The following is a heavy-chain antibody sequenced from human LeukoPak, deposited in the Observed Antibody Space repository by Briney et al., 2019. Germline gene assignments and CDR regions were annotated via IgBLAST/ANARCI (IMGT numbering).Heavy chain of an antibody. J-gene: IGHJ4*02. CDR1: GGSISTSNYY. V-gene: IGHV4-39*01. CDR3: ARGYSSGWYHRPYFDY. D-gene: IGHD6-19*01. Sequence: PSETLSLTCTVSGGSISTSNYYWGWIRQPPGKGLEWIGEINHSGSTNYNPSLKSRVTISVDTSKNQFSLKQSSVTAADTAVYYCARGYSSGWYHRPYFDYWGQGTLVTVSS. CDR2: INHSGST.